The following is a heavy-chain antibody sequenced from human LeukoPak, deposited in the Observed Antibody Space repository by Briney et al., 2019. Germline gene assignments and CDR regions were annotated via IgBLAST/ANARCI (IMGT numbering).Heavy chain of an antibody. J-gene: IGHJ4*02. V-gene: IGHV4-59*08. D-gene: IGHD6-19*01. CDR1: GGSISTYY. Sequence: SETLSLTCTVSGGSISTYYWXXXXXPPXXXXXXXXYIXXXXXTNXNPXXXXXXTXXXXXSKNQFSLKLTSVTAADTAVYYCTRHHHTSDSSLGLDYWGQGTLVTVSP. CDR3: TRHHHTSDSSLGLDY. CDR2: IXXXXXT.